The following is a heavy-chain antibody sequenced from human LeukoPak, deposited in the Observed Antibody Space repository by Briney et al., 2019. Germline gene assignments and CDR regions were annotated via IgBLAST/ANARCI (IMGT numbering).Heavy chain of an antibody. CDR2: ISADGRST. CDR1: GVNFTSYA. Sequence: GGSLRLSCVASGVNFTSYAISWVRQAPGKGLGWISAISADGRSTYHADSVKGRFTISRDISKNTLYLQMNSLRAEDTAVYYCAKVAGSSGYYPDFWGQGTLVTVSS. V-gene: IGHV3-23*01. CDR3: AKVAGSSGYYPDF. J-gene: IGHJ4*02. D-gene: IGHD3-22*01.